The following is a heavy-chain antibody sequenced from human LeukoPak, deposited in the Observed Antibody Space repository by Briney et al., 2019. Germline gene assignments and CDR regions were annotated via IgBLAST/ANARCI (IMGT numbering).Heavy chain of an antibody. CDR3: ARKAPKKGWFDP. CDR2: THPSGNS. J-gene: IGHJ5*02. CDR1: GGSNNSYY. V-gene: IGHV4-4*09. Sequence: SETLSLTRTVSGGSNNSYYWSWIRQPLGKGLEWIGYTHPSGNSNYSPSLKSRVTISIDTSRNQFSLKLSSVTAADTAVYYCARKAPKKGWFDPWGQGTLVTVSS.